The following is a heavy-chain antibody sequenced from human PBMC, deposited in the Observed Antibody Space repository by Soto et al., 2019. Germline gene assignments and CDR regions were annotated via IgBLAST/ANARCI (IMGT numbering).Heavy chain of an antibody. J-gene: IGHJ6*02. CDR3: ASLVAAPSSFSSYYYGMDV. D-gene: IGHD6-6*01. Sequence: GGSLRLSCAASGFTFRSYTMDWVRQTPGKGLEWVSSISSSSSDIYYADSVKGRFTVSRDNAKNSLYLQMNSLRAEDTAVYYCASLVAAPSSFSSYYYGMDVWGQGTTVTVSS. CDR2: ISSSSSDI. CDR1: GFTFRSYT. V-gene: IGHV3-21*01.